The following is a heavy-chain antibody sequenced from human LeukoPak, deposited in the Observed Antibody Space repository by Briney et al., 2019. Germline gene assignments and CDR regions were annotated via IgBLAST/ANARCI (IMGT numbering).Heavy chain of an antibody. V-gene: IGHV4-34*01. CDR3: ARDLSYYDILTGYFYYYMDV. D-gene: IGHD3-9*01. J-gene: IGHJ6*03. Sequence: SETLSLTCAVYGGSFSGYYWTWIRQPPGKGLEWIGEINHGGSANYNPSLKSRVTMSVDTSKNQFSLKLSSVTAADTAVYYCARDLSYYDILTGYFYYYMDVWGKGTTVTISS. CDR1: GGSFSGYY. CDR2: INHGGSA.